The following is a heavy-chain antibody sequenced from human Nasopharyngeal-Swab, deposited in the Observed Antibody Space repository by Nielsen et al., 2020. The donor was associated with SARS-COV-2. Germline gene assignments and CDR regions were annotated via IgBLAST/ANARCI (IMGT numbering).Heavy chain of an antibody. V-gene: IGHV5-10-1*01. CDR2: IGPSDCYT. CDR3: ARGVLTSVSYYYYGMDV. Sequence: MRCAGLEWMGRIGPSDCYTNYSLSFQGHVTISADKSISTAYLQWSSLKASDTAMYYCARGVLTSVSYYYYGMDVWGQGTTVTVSS. J-gene: IGHJ6*02. D-gene: IGHD2-8*01.